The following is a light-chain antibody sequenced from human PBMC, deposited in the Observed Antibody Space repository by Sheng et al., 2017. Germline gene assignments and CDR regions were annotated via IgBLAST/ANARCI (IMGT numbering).Light chain of an antibody. J-gene: IGKJ4*01. CDR3: QQLNSFPLT. CDR2: VAS. CDR1: GHWLV. V-gene: IGKV1-9*01. Sequence: IQLTQSPALPVCFCRRQSHHHLPGQSGHWLVFWPGFRQKPGKAPKLLIFVASTLQSGVPSRFSGSGSGTDFTLTISSLQPEDFATYYCQQLNSFPLTFGGGTKVEIK.